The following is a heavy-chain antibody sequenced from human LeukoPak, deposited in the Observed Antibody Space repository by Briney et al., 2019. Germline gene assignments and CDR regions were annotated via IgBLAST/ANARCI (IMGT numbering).Heavy chain of an antibody. CDR2: IWYDGSNK. CDR3: AGVRDSSSWYVNYFDY. Sequence: GRSLRLSCAASGFTFSSYGMHWVRQAPGKGLEWVAVIWYDGSNKYYADSVKGRFTISRDNSKNTLYLQMNSLRAEDTAVYYCAGVRDSSSWYVNYFDYWGQGTLVAVSS. D-gene: IGHD6-13*01. CDR1: GFTFSSYG. J-gene: IGHJ4*02. V-gene: IGHV3-33*01.